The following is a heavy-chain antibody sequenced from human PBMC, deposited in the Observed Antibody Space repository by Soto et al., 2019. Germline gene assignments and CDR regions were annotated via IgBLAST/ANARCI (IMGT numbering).Heavy chain of an antibody. J-gene: IGHJ3*02. Sequence: ASVKVSCKASGYTFTSYDMHWVRQAPGQGLEWMGIINPSGGSTSYAQKFQGRVTMTRDTSTSTVYMELSSLRSEDTAVYYCARDRPYQNIAVAGEGAAFDIWGQGTMVTVS. D-gene: IGHD6-19*01. CDR1: GYTFTSYD. V-gene: IGHV1-46*03. CDR3: ARDRPYQNIAVAGEGAAFDI. CDR2: INPSGGST.